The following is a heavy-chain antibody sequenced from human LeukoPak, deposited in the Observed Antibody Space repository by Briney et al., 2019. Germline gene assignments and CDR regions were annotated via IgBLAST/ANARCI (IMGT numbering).Heavy chain of an antibody. V-gene: IGHV4-30-4*01. D-gene: IGHD1-14*01. J-gene: IGHJ4*02. Sequence: SQTLSLPCTLSSGSIINGYYYWPRIRQPPGKGLEWIVYIYDHGITYYNPAPKSQLTITIYTSKNQFSLNRRSVTAAGTAVYYCARLTGSGEVFDFWGQGTLVSVSS. CDR3: ARLTGSGEVFDF. CDR1: SGSIINGYYY. CDR2: IYDHGIT.